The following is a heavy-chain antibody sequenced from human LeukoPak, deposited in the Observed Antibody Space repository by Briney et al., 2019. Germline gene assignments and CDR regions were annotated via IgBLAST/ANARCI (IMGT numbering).Heavy chain of an antibody. J-gene: IGHJ4*02. CDR1: GFTFGTYG. CDR3: AKGETTCDY. Sequence: GGSLRLSCAPSGFTFGTYGMHWVRQAPGKGLEWVAVISYDGSNKYYADSVKGRFTISRDNSKNTLYLQMNSLRAEDTAVYYCAKGETTCDYWGQGTLVTVSS. CDR2: ISYDGSNK. D-gene: IGHD4-11*01. V-gene: IGHV3-30*18.